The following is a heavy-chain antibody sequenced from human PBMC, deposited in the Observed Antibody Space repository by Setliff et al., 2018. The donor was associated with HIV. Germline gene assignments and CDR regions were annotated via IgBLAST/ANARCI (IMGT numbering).Heavy chain of an antibody. J-gene: IGHJ6*02. CDR1: GGSIRSYY. Sequence: PSETLSLTCTVSGGSIRSYYWNWIRQPPGKGLESIGHIFDSGSAYYNPSLKSRVTISLDTSKNQFSLKLTSVTVADTAVYYCARGGAGYPAKGRAMDVWGQGTTVTVSS. V-gene: IGHV4-59*08. CDR3: ARGGAGYPAKGRAMDV. CDR2: IFDSGSA. D-gene: IGHD3-16*01.